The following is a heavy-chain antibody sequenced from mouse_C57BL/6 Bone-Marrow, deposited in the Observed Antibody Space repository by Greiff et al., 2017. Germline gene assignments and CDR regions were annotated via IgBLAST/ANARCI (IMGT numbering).Heavy chain of an antibody. D-gene: IGHD1-3*01. CDR3: ARQNYNTHY. CDR2: ISSGGSYT. Sequence: EVKLVESGGDLVKPGGSLKLSCAASGFTFSSYGMSWVRQTPDKRLEWVATISSGGSYTDYPDSVKGRFTISRDNAKNTLYLQMSSLKSEDTAMYYCARQNYNTHYWGQGTTLTVSS. J-gene: IGHJ2*01. V-gene: IGHV5-6*02. CDR1: GFTFSSYG.